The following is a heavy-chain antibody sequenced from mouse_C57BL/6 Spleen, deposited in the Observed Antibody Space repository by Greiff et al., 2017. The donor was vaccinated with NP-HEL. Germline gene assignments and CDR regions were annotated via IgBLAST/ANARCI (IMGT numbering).Heavy chain of an antibody. Sequence: EVKLQESGGDLVKPGGSLKLSCAASGFTFSSYGMSWVRQTPDKRLEWVATISSGGSYTYYPDSVKGRFTISRDNAKNTLYLQMSSLKSEDTAMYYCARQGKGYFDDWGQGTTLTVSS. CDR1: GFTFSSYG. D-gene: IGHD2-1*01. CDR3: ARQGKGYFDD. J-gene: IGHJ2*01. V-gene: IGHV5-6*01. CDR2: ISSGGSYT.